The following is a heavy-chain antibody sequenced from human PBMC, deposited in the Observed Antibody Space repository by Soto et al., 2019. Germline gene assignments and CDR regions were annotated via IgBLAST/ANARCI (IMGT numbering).Heavy chain of an antibody. CDR2: IIPVLGTP. Sequence: QVHLVQSSAEVKKPGSSVKVSCKASVGTFTSTAFSWVRQAPGQGLEWMGGIIPVLGTPNYAQKFQARVTITADASTTTVHMELSSLRSDDTAVYYCASSAGLDHLLNYYGLNVWGQGTTVTVSS. J-gene: IGHJ6*02. D-gene: IGHD6-13*01. CDR3: ASSAGLDHLLNYYGLNV. V-gene: IGHV1-69*01. CDR1: VGTFTSTA.